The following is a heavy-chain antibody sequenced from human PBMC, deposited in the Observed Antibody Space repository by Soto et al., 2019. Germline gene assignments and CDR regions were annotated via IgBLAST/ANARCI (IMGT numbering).Heavy chain of an antibody. V-gene: IGHV4-30-4*01. CDR3: ARDWAWFGVMAYYYGMDV. Sequence: QVQLQESGPGLVKPSQTPSLTCTVSGGSISSGDYYWSWIRQPPGKGLEWIGYIYYSGSTYYNPSLKSRVTISVDTSKNQFSLKLSSVTAADTAVYYCARDWAWFGVMAYYYGMDVWGQGTTVTVSS. D-gene: IGHD3-10*01. CDR1: GGSISSGDYY. J-gene: IGHJ6*02. CDR2: IYYSGST.